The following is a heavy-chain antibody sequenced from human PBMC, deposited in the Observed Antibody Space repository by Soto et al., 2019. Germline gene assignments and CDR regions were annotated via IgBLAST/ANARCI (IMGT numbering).Heavy chain of an antibody. Sequence: QVQLQESGPGLVKPSETLSLTCTVSGASISSGDYYWSWIRQSPGKGLQWNGYIFHSGETYYTPSLESRLSISIAAAKNHFPLTPTSVTAADTTADFCARAHYDLRALDVWAPGTVVTVTS. CDR3: ARAHYDLRALDV. V-gene: IGHV4-30-4*08. D-gene: IGHD4-17*01. J-gene: IGHJ3*01. CDR1: GASISSGDYY. CDR2: IFHSGET.